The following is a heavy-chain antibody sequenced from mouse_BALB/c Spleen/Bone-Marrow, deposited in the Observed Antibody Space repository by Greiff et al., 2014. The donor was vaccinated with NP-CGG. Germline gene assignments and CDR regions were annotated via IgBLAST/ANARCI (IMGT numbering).Heavy chain of an antibody. J-gene: IGHJ1*01. CDR3: ASYRYAWYFDV. V-gene: IGHV14-3*02. CDR2: IDPANGNT. D-gene: IGHD2-14*01. Sequence: VQLQQSGAELAKPGASVKLSCTASGFNIKDTYMHWVKQRPEQGLEWIGRIDPANGNTKYDPKFQGKATITADTSSNTAYLQLSSLTSEDTAVYYCASYRYAWYFDVWGAGTTVTVSP. CDR1: GFNIKDTY.